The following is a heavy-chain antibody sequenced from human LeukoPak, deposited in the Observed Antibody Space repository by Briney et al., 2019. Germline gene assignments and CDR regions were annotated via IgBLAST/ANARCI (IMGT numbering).Heavy chain of an antibody. CDR2: INPSGGST. CDR1: GYTFTGYY. Sequence: ASVKVSRKASGYTFTGYYMDWVRQAPGQGLAWVGIINPSGGSTSYAQKFQGRVTMTRDRSTSTVYMELSSLRSEDTAVYYCASAGDADYYYGMDVWGQGTTVTVSS. D-gene: IGHD7-27*01. CDR3: ASAGDADYYYGMDV. V-gene: IGHV1-46*03. J-gene: IGHJ6*02.